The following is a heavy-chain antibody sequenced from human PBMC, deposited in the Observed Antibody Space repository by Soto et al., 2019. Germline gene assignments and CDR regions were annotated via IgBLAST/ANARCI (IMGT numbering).Heavy chain of an antibody. CDR2: IYYSGTT. CDR3: AREVADYYYYMDV. J-gene: IGHJ6*03. CDR1: GGSISSYY. V-gene: IGHV4-59*01. Sequence: PSETLSLTCTVSGGSISSYYWSWIRQPPGKGLEWIGYIYYSGTTNYNPSLRSRVTISVDTSKNQFSLKLSSVTAADTAVYYCAREVADYYYYMDVWGKGTTVTVS.